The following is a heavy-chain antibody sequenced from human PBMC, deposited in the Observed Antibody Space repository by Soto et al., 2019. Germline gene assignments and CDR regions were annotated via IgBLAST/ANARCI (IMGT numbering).Heavy chain of an antibody. CDR1: GSSFSNYG. CDR3: VRALANDCSSTSCYPYGMDV. CDR2: IWNDGSNK. J-gene: IGHJ6*02. V-gene: IGHV3-33*01. Sequence: GSLRLSCAASGSSFSNYGMYWVRQAPGKGLEWVAVIWNDGSNKYYADSVKGRFTISRDNSKNTLYLQMNSLRAEDTAVYYCVRALANDCSSTSCYPYGMDVWGQGTTVTVS. D-gene: IGHD2-2*01.